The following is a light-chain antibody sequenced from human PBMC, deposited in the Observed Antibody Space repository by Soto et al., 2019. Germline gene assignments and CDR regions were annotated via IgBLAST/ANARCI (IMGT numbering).Light chain of an antibody. CDR2: AAS. J-gene: IGKJ4*01. CDR3: QQYHTWPIT. V-gene: IGKV1-39*01. Sequence: DIQMTQSPSSLSASVGDRVTITCRASQSISSYLNWYQQKPGKAPKLLMYAASSLQSGVPSRFSGSGSGTDFTLTISSLQPEDFATYYCQQYHTWPITFGGGTKVEIK. CDR1: QSISSY.